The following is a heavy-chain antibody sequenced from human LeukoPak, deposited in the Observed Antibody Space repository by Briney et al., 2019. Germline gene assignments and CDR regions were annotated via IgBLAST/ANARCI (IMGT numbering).Heavy chain of an antibody. V-gene: IGHV4-59*12. J-gene: IGHJ5*02. CDR2: IYYSGST. CDR1: GGSISSYY. CDR3: ARDTIQGYDFWSGYTRLNWFDP. D-gene: IGHD3-3*01. Sequence: SETVSLTCTVSGGSISSYYWSWIRQAPGKGLEWIGYIYYSGSTTYNPSLKSRVTISVDTSKNRFSLKLSSVTAADTAVYYCARDTIQGYDFWSGYTRLNWFDPWGQGTLVTVSS.